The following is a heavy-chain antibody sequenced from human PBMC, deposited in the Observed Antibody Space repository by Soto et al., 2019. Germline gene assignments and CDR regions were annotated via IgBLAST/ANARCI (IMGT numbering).Heavy chain of an antibody. Sequence: SGPTLANPTQTLTLTCTFSGFSLSTSAVGVGWIRQPPGKALEWLALIYRNDGKRYSPSLKSRLSITEDTSKNQVVLTMTNMDPLDTGTYYCAHSLSNFRFFDYWGQGALVTVSS. CDR1: GFSLSTSAVG. J-gene: IGHJ4*02. CDR2: IYRNDGK. CDR3: AHSLSNFRFFDY. V-gene: IGHV2-5*01. D-gene: IGHD4-4*01.